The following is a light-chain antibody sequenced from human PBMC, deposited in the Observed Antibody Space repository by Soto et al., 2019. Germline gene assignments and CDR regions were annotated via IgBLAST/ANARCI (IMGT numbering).Light chain of an antibody. V-gene: IGLV2-8*01. Sequence: QSALTQPPSASGSPGQSVTISCTGTTSDIGAYNYVSWYQQRPGKAPKLIIYEVTRRPSGVPDRIFGSKSYTTASLTVSGLQAEDEADYFCAAWDDRLNDYVFGTGTKLTVL. CDR1: TSDIGAYNY. CDR3: AAWDDRLNDYV. J-gene: IGLJ1*01. CDR2: EVT.